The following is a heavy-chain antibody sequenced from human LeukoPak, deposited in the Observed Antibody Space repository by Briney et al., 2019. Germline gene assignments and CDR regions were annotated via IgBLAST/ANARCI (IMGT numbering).Heavy chain of an antibody. CDR1: GFTFSSYT. CDR3: ASEVNYYYGMDV. J-gene: IGHJ6*02. V-gene: IGHV3-30-3*01. CDR2: ISYDGSNE. Sequence: GGSLRLSRAASGFTFSSYTMHWVRQAPGKGLEWLAVISYDGSNEHYADSVKGRLTISRDNSKNTLYLQMNSLRGDDTAVYYCASEVNYYYGMDVCGQGTAVTVSS.